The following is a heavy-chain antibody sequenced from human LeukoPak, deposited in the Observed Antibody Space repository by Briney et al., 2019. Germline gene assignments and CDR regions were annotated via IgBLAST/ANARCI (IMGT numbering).Heavy chain of an antibody. CDR3: AKSGGSYYRPFDY. J-gene: IGHJ4*02. CDR2: ISGSGGST. D-gene: IGHD1-26*01. CDR1: GFTFSSYA. V-gene: IGHV3-23*01. Sequence: AGGPLRLSCAASGFTFSSYAMSWVRQAPGKGLEWISAISGSGGSTYYADSVKGRFTISRDNSKNTLYLQMNSLRAEDTAVYYCAKSGGSYYRPFDYWGQGTLVTVSS.